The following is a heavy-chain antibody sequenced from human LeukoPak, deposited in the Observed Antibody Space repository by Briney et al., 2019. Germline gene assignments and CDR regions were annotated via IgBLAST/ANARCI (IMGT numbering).Heavy chain of an antibody. Sequence: GASVKVSCKASGGTFSSYAISWVRQAPGQGLEWMGRIIPIFGTANYAQKFQGRVTFTTDESTSTAYMELSSLRSEDTAVYYCARDGSGYGYGYWGQGTLVTVSS. J-gene: IGHJ4*02. CDR3: ARDGSGYGYGY. V-gene: IGHV1-69*05. CDR2: IIPIFGTA. D-gene: IGHD5-12*01. CDR1: GGTFSSYA.